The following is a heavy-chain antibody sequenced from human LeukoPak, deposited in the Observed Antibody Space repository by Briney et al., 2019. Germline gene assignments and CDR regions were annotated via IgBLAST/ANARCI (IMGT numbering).Heavy chain of an antibody. Sequence: RSETLSLTCTVSGGSITDYYWNWIRQPPGKGLEWIGYSDHSGSTNYNPSLKSRVTISVDTSKNQISLKLSSVTAADTGVYHCVRNRAFDIWGQGTMVTVSS. J-gene: IGHJ3*02. V-gene: IGHV4-59*01. CDR1: GGSITDYY. CDR3: VRNRAFDI. CDR2: SDHSGST.